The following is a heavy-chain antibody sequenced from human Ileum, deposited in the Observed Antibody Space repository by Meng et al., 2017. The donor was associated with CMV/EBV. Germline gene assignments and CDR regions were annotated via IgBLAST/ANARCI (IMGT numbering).Heavy chain of an antibody. V-gene: IGHV5-51*01. CDR3: ARHHCSSTSCYPLDY. CDR2: IYPGDSDT. Sequence: GGSLRLSCKGSGYSFTSYWIGWVRQMPGKGLEWMGIIYPGDSDTRYSPSFQGQVTISADKSISTAYLQWSSLKASDTAMYYCARHHCSSTSCYPLDYWGQGTLVTVSS. D-gene: IGHD2-2*01. CDR1: GYSFTSYW. J-gene: IGHJ4*02.